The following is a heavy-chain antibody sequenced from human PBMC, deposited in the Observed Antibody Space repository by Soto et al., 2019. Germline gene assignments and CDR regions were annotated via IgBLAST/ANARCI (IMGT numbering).Heavy chain of an antibody. CDR2: IYYSGST. CDR1: GGSISSRMYY. V-gene: IGHV4-39*01. D-gene: IGHD3-9*01. J-gene: IGHJ4*02. Sequence: PSETLSLTCSVSGGSISSRMYYWGWIRQPPGKGLEWIGTIYYSGSTYYNPSLKSRVTISVDTSKNQFSLKLSSVTAADTAVYYCARRPNYDTLTGYNFDYWGQGTLVTVSS. CDR3: ARRPNYDTLTGYNFDY.